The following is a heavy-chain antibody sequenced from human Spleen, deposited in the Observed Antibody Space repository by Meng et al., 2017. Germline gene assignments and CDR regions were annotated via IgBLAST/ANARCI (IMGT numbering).Heavy chain of an antibody. CDR1: GGSFSDYY. D-gene: IGHD2-2*01. J-gene: IGHJ6*02. V-gene: IGHV4-34*01. CDR3: ARGPRGIVVVPAAPGRYYYGMDV. Sequence: SETLSLTCAVSGGSFSDYYWSWIRQPPGKGLEWIGEINHSGGTNYNPSLKSRVTISVDTSKNQFSLKLTSMTAADTAVYYCARGPRGIVVVPAAPGRYYYGMDVWGRGTTVTVSS. CDR2: INHSGGT.